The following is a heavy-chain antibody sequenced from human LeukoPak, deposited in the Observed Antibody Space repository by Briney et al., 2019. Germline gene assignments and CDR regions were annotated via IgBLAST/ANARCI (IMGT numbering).Heavy chain of an antibody. V-gene: IGHV3-48*01. D-gene: IGHD4-11*01. Sequence: SVKGRFTISRDNAKNSLYLQMNSLRAEDTAVYYCASSTVTAWDYWGQGTLVTVSS. CDR3: ASSTVTAWDY. J-gene: IGHJ4*02.